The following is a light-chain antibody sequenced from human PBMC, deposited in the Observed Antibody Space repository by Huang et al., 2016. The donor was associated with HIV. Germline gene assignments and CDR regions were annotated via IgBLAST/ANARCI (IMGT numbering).Light chain of an antibody. Sequence: DIVMTQSPDSLAVSPGERATINCKSSQSLLYSLSKKNYLAWFQQKPGRPPKLLIYWATTRESGVPDRFSGSGSGTEFTLTINNLQAEDVAVYFCLQYYSVPQTVGHGTKVEIK. CDR1: QSLLYSLSKKNY. CDR2: WAT. V-gene: IGKV4-1*01. J-gene: IGKJ1*01. CDR3: LQYYSVPQT.